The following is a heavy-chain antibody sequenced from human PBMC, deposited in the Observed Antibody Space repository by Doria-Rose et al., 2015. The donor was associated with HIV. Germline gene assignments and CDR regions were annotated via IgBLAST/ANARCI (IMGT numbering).Heavy chain of an antibody. CDR2: IYYSGSA. J-gene: IGHJ4*02. CDR1: SSSGFY. CDR3: ARGGGYDPGLY. V-gene: IGHV4-31*02. D-gene: IGHD5-12*01. Sequence: SSSGFYWNWIRHLPGKGLEWIGYIYYSGSAYYNPSLKSRLTISVDTSKNQFSLALRSVTAADTAVYYCARGGGYDPGLYWGQGNLVTVSS.